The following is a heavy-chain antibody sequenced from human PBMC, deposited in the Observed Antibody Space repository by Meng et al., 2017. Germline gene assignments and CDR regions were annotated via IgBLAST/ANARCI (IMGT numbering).Heavy chain of an antibody. J-gene: IGHJ5*02. CDR3: ARSDWFDP. CDR2: IKPDGTMT. V-gene: IGHV3-74*01. Sequence: EVQLLEAGGGLVQSGGSLRLACTASGFTLRNYWMHWVRQAPGKGLVWVSRIKPDGTMTVYADSVKGRFTISRDNAKNTLYLQMNSLRSDDTAVYYCARSDWFDPWGQGTLVTVSS. CDR1: GFTLRNYW.